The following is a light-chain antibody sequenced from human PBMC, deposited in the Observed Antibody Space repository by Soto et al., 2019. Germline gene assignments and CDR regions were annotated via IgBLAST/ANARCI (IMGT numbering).Light chain of an antibody. V-gene: IGKV1-39*01. J-gene: IGKJ1*01. CDR2: AAS. CDR1: QSISSY. Sequence: DIQMTQSPSSLSASVGDRVTITCRASQSISSYLNWYQQKPGKAPKLLIYAASSLQSGVPSRFSGSGSGTDFTLTISSLQPEVFAPYYCQQSYSTLGTFGQGTQGEIK. CDR3: QQSYSTLGT.